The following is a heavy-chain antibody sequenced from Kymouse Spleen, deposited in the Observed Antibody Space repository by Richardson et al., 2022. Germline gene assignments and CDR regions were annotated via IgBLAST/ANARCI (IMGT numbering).Heavy chain of an antibody. CDR3: AKERIGSSSLYYYYYGMDV. CDR1: GFTFSSYG. D-gene: IGHD6-6*01. Sequence: QVQLVESGGGVVQPGRSLRLSCAASGFTFSSYGMHWVRQAPGKGLEWVAVISYDGSNKYYADSVKGRFTISRDNSKNTLYLQMNSLRAEDTAVYYCAKERIGSSSLYYYYYGMDVWGQGTTVTVSS. J-gene: IGHJ6*02. V-gene: IGHV3-30*18. CDR2: ISYDGSNK.